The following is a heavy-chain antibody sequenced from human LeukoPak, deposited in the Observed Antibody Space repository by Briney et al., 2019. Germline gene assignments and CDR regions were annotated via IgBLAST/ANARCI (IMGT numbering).Heavy chain of an antibody. V-gene: IGHV4-34*01. J-gene: IGHJ5*02. CDR1: GGSFSGYY. CDR3: AGDGSVFGVVITDNWFDP. Sequence: PSETLSLTCAVYGGSFSGYYWGWIRQPPGKGLEWIGSIYYSGSTYYNPSLKSRVTISVDTSKNQFSLKLSSVTAADTAVYYCAGDGSVFGVVITDNWFDPWGQGTLVTVSS. D-gene: IGHD3-3*01. CDR2: IYYSGST.